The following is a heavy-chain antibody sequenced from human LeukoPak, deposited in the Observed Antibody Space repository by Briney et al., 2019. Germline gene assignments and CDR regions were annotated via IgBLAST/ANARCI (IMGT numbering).Heavy chain of an antibody. CDR2: IYYSGST. CDR3: ARVTGYTIEDYFDY. J-gene: IGHJ4*02. Sequence: SATLSLTCTVSGGSISSYYWSWIRQPPGKGLEWIGYIYYSGSTNYNPSLKSRVTISVDTSKNQFSLKLRSVTAADTAVYYCARVTGYTIEDYFDYWGQGTLVTVSS. CDR1: GGSISSYY. V-gene: IGHV4-59*01. D-gene: IGHD3-9*01.